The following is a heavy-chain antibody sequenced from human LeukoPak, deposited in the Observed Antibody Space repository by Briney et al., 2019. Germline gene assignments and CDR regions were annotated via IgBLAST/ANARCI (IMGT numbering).Heavy chain of an antibody. CDR3: ARMSQEYSSSWYDYFDY. D-gene: IGHD6-13*01. Sequence: GGSLRLSCAASGFTFSRHWMSWVRQAPGKGLEWVANIKHDGSEIYYVDSVKGRFTISRDNSKNSLYLQMNSLRAEDTAVYYCARMSQEYSSSWYDYFDYWGQGTLVTVSS. CDR1: GFTFSRHW. V-gene: IGHV3-7*01. CDR2: IKHDGSEI. J-gene: IGHJ4*02.